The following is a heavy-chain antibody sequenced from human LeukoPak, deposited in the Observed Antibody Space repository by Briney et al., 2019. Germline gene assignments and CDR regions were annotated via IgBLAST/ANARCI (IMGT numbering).Heavy chain of an antibody. V-gene: IGHV3-15*01. CDR3: TTPQKWLQYALGY. CDR1: GFTFSNAW. D-gene: IGHD5-24*01. CDR2: IKNKADGGTP. J-gene: IGHJ4*02. Sequence: GGSLRLSCAASGFTFSNAWMSWVRQAPGKGLEWVGRIKNKADGGTPDYAAPAKGRFTISRDDLKNTLYLQMNSLKTEDTAVYHCTTPQKWLQYALGYWGQGTLVTVSS.